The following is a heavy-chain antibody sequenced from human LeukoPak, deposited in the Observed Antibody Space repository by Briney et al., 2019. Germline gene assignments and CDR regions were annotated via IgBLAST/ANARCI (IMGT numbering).Heavy chain of an antibody. CDR2: ISGSGGST. Sequence: GGSLRLSCAASGFTFSSCAMSWVRQAPGKGLEWVSAISGSGGSTYYADSVKGRFTISRDNSKNTLYLQMNSLRAEDTAVYYCAKFLPTHIVVANYYFDYWGQGTLVTVSS. J-gene: IGHJ4*02. CDR3: AKFLPTHIVVANYYFDY. V-gene: IGHV3-23*01. D-gene: IGHD2-21*01. CDR1: GFTFSSCA.